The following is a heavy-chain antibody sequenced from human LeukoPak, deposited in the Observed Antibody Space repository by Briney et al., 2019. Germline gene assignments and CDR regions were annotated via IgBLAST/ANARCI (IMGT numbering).Heavy chain of an antibody. CDR1: GFTFSSYA. Sequence: PGRSLRLSCAASGFTFSSYAMHWVRQAPGKGLEWVAVISYDGSNKYYADSVKGRFTISRDNSKNTLYLQMNSLRAEDTAVYYCARVPRGYCSSTSCGDAFDIWGQGTMVTVSS. J-gene: IGHJ3*02. CDR2: ISYDGSNK. V-gene: IGHV3-30-3*01. CDR3: ARVPRGYCSSTSCGDAFDI. D-gene: IGHD2-2*03.